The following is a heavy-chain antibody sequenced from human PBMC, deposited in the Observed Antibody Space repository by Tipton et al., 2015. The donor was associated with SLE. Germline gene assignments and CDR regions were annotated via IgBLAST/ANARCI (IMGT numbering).Heavy chain of an antibody. Sequence: LRLSCAVYGGSFSGYYWSWIRQPPGKGLEWIGEINHSGSTDYNPSLKSRVTISVDTSKNQFSLKLNSVTAADTAVYYCARVGSWFPVDYWGQGALVTVSS. CDR3: ARVGSWFPVDY. CDR1: GGSFSGYY. CDR2: INHSGST. J-gene: IGHJ4*02. V-gene: IGHV4-34*01. D-gene: IGHD6-13*01.